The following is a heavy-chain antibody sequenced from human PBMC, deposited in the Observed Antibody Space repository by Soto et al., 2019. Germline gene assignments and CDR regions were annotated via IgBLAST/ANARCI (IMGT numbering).Heavy chain of an antibody. CDR1: GYTFTSYD. CDR2: MNPNSGNT. Sequence: QVQLVQSGAEVKKPGASVKVSCKASGYTFTSYDINWVRQATGQGLEWMGWMNPNSGNTGYAQKFQGRVTMTRNTYISTAYMELSSRRSEDTAVYYCARGYDSSGWYYYYYGMDVWGQGTTVTVSS. CDR3: ARGYDSSGWYYYYYGMDV. J-gene: IGHJ6*02. V-gene: IGHV1-8*01. D-gene: IGHD6-19*01.